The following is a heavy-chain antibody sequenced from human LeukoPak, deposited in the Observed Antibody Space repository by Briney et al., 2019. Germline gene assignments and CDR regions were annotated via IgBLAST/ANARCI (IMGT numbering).Heavy chain of an antibody. CDR2: ISAYTGNT. D-gene: IGHD4-23*01. CDR1: GYTFTSYG. Sequence: ASVKVSCKASGYTFTSYGISWVRQAPGQGLQWMGWISAYTGNTNYPQNLQGGVTVTTDTSTSTAYMELRSLKSDDTAVYYCARARANSLHFDYWGQGTLVTVSS. J-gene: IGHJ4*02. CDR3: ARARANSLHFDY. V-gene: IGHV1-18*01.